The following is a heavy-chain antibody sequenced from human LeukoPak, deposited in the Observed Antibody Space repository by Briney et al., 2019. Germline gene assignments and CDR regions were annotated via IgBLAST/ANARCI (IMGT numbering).Heavy chain of an antibody. J-gene: IGHJ4*02. V-gene: IGHV1-46*01. CDR2: INPSGGST. Sequence: ASVKVSCKASGYTFTSYGISWVRQAPGQGLEWMGIINPSGGSTSYAEKFQGRVTMTRDTSTSTFYMELSSLRSEDSAVYYCARGWNYDSSGYYYLAYWGQGTLVIVSS. CDR3: ARGWNYDSSGYYYLAY. CDR1: GYTFTSYG. D-gene: IGHD3-22*01.